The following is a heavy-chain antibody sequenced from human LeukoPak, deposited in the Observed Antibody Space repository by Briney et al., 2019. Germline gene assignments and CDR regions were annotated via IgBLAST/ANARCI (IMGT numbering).Heavy chain of an antibody. V-gene: IGHV4-39*07. Sequence: PSETLSLTCTVSGGSISSSSYYWGWIRRPPGKGLEWIGSIYYSGSTYYNPSLKSRVTISVDTSKNQFSLKLSSVTAADTAVYYCARWYSSGWAFDYWGQGTLVTVFS. CDR2: IYYSGST. J-gene: IGHJ4*02. CDR3: ARWYSSGWAFDY. D-gene: IGHD6-19*01. CDR1: GGSISSSSYY.